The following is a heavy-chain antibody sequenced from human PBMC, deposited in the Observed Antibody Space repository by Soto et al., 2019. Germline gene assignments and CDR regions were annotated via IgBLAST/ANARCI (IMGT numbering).Heavy chain of an antibody. J-gene: IGHJ4*02. CDR1: GGSFSGYY. D-gene: IGHD3-16*01. Sequence: SETLSLTCAVYGGSFSGYYWSWIRQPPGKGLEWIGEINHSGSTNYNPSLKSRVTISVDTSKNQFSLKLSSVTAADTAVYYCAEGAHYDYVWGSYVLWGQGTLVTVSS. CDR2: INHSGST. V-gene: IGHV4-34*01. CDR3: AEGAHYDYVWGSYVL.